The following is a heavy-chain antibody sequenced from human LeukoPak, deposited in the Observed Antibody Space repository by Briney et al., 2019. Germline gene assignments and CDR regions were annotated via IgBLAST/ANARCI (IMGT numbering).Heavy chain of an antibody. CDR1: GFTFDDYA. V-gene: IGHV3-9*01. CDR2: ISWNSGSI. Sequence: GRSLRLSCAASGFTFDDYAMHWVRQAPRKGLEWVSGISWNSGSIGYADSVKGRFTISRDNAKNCLYLQMNSLRAEDTALYYCAKGSSGYYNWFEPWGQGTLVTASS. D-gene: IGHD3-22*01. CDR3: AKGSSGYYNWFEP. J-gene: IGHJ5*02.